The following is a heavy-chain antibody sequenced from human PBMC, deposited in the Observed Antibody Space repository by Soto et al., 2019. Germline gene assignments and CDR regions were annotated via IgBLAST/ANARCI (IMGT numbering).Heavy chain of an antibody. CDR1: GGSIIDSGSFY. D-gene: IGHD2-15*01. J-gene: IGHJ5*02. Sequence: QVQMQESGPGLVKPSQTLYLTCSVSGGSIIDSGSFYWNWIRQHPGKGLEWIGYIYYSGSTYYNRTLKSRSTISLDTSKNQFSLELTSVTAADTAIYYCERGEVVASTWFDTWGQGTLVTVSS. V-gene: IGHV4-31*03. CDR3: ERGEVVASTWFDT. CDR2: IYYSGST.